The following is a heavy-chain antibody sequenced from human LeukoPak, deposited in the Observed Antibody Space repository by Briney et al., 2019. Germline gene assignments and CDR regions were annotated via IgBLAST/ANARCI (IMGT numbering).Heavy chain of an antibody. CDR2: IYYSGST. CDR1: DGSIISSSYY. J-gene: IGHJ6*03. Sequence: SETLSLTCTVSDGSIISSSYYWGWIRQPPGKGLEWIGSIYYSGSTYYNPSLKSRVTISVDTSKNQFSLKLSSVTAADTAVYYCARQLYGSGSYYLDVWGKGTTVTVCS. CDR3: ARQLYGSGSYYLDV. D-gene: IGHD3-10*01. V-gene: IGHV4-39*01.